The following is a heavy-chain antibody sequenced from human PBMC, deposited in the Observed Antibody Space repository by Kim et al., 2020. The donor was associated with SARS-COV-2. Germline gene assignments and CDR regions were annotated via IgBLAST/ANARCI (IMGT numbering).Heavy chain of an antibody. V-gene: IGHV4-34*01. CDR3: ARGRAGVVPAPILGIGPYYDYFIMDV. CDR1: GGSFSGHY. Sequence: SETLSLTCAVYGGSFSGHYWNWIRQPPRKGLEWIGHVHESGITTYTPSLQSRVAISVDTSKNQVSLKLTSVTAADTAFYYCARGRAGVVPAPILGIGPYYDYFIMDVWGHGTTVTVSS. D-gene: IGHD2-2*02. CDR2: VHESGIT. J-gene: IGHJ6*02.